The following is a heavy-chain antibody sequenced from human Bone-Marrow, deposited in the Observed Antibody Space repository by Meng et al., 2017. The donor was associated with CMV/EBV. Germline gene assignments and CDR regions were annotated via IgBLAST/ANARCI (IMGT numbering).Heavy chain of an antibody. CDR3: ARDSRAGGFDP. D-gene: IGHD1-26*01. CDR1: GFTVSSNY. Sequence: GESLKISCAASGFTVSSNYMSWVRQAPGKGLEWVSVIYSGGSTYYADSVKGRFTISRDNSKNKLYLQMNSLRAEDTSVYYCARDSRAGGFDPWGQGTLVTVSS. CDR2: IYSGGST. J-gene: IGHJ5*02. V-gene: IGHV3-53*01.